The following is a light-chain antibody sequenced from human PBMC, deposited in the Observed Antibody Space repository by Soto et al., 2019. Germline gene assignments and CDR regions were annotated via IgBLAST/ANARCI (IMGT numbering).Light chain of an antibody. V-gene: IGKV1-5*01. CDR3: QQYKTFFLT. J-gene: IGKJ4*01. CDR2: DAS. Sequence: DIQMTQSPSTLSASVGDRVTITCRASQSIGSWLAWYQQKPGKAPKLLIYDASSLESGVPSRFSGSGSGTEFTLTNSSLQPDDFASYHCQQYKTFFLTFGGGTKVEIK. CDR1: QSIGSW.